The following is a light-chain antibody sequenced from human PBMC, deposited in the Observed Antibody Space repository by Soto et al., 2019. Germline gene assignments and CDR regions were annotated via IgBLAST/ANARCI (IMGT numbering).Light chain of an antibody. CDR1: QSISSW. CDR3: QQYGSSPLT. J-gene: IGKJ4*01. V-gene: IGKV1-5*03. Sequence: DIQMTQSPSTLSASVGDRVTITCRASQSISSWLAWYQQKPGKAPKLLIYKASSLESGVPSRFSGSGSGTEFTLTISSLEPEDFAVYNCQQYGSSPLTFGGGTKVDI. CDR2: KAS.